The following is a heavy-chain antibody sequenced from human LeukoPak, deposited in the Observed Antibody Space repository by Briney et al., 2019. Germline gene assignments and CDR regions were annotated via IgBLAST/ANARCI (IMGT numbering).Heavy chain of an antibody. J-gene: IGHJ4*02. CDR2: IYGDGGTT. V-gene: IGHV3-43*02. CDR3: AQDWWGSYLS. CDR1: GFTFASYA. Sequence: GGSLGLSCAASGFTFASYAMHWVRQAPGKGLEYVSLIYGDGGTTHYADSVKGRFSISRDNSKNSLYLQMNSLRTEDTAFYYCAQDWWGSYLSWGRGTLVTVSS. D-gene: IGHD1-26*01.